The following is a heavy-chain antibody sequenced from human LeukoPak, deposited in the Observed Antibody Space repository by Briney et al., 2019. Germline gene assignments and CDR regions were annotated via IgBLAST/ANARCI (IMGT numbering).Heavy chain of an antibody. CDR2: FSGSGGST. CDR3: AKGSRRGYSYDYTLPRYWFFHL. V-gene: IGHV3-23*01. J-gene: IGHJ2*01. D-gene: IGHD5-18*01. CDR1: GFTFSSYG. Sequence: GGSLRLSCAASGFTFSSYGMSWVRQAPGKGLEWVSAFSGSGGSTYYADSVKGRLTLSRDNSKNTLYLQINSLRAEDTAVYYCAKGSRRGYSYDYTLPRYWFFHLWSGSTLHSVSS.